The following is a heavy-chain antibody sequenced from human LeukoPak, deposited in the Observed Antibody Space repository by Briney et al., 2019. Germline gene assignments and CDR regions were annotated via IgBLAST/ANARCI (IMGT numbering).Heavy chain of an antibody. J-gene: IGHJ6*03. CDR3: ARGYRGVTTYYYYYYMDV. D-gene: IGHD4-17*01. V-gene: IGHV1-8*01. Sequence: GASVKVSCKASGYTFTSYDINWVRQATGQGLEWMGWMNPNSGNTGYAQKFQGRVTMTRNTSISTAYMELSSLRSEDTAVYYCARGYRGVTTYYYYYYMDVWGKGTTVTISS. CDR2: MNPNSGNT. CDR1: GYTFTSYD.